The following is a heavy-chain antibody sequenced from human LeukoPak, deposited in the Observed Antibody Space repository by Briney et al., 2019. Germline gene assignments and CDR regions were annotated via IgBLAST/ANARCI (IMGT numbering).Heavy chain of an antibody. CDR3: ARAMVRGVIDY. CDR1: GFTVSSNY. J-gene: IGHJ4*02. D-gene: IGHD3-10*01. Sequence: GGSLRLSCAASGFTVSSNYMSWVRQAPGKGLEWVSVIYSGGSTYYADSVKDRFTISRDNSKNTLYLQMNSLRAEDTAVYYCARAMVRGVIDYWGQGTLVTVSS. CDR2: IYSGGST. V-gene: IGHV3-53*01.